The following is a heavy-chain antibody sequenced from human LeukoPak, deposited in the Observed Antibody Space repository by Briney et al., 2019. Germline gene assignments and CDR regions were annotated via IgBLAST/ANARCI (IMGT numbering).Heavy chain of an antibody. Sequence: HGESLKISCKASGYSFTTYWIGWVRQMPGKGLEWMGIIYPADSTAHYSPSFQGQVTISADKSISTAYLQWSSLKASDTAMYYCARRLSGSYSDYWGQGTLVTVSS. CDR3: ARRLSGSYSDY. CDR2: IYPADSTA. D-gene: IGHD1-26*01. J-gene: IGHJ4*02. V-gene: IGHV5-51*01. CDR1: GYSFTTYW.